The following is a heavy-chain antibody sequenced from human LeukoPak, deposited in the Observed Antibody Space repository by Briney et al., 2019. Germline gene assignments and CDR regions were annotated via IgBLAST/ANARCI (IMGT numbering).Heavy chain of an antibody. CDR2: ISGSIFGSVP. V-gene: IGHV3-21*04. D-gene: IGHD2-15*01. Sequence: GGSLRLSCAASGFTFSVYGMNWVRQAPGKGLQWVSSISGSIFGSVPKRTYAESVKGRFTISRDNAKNSVSLQMDSLRGEDTAVYYCARANCRGGSCMLDYWGQGTLVTVS. CDR3: ARANCRGGSCMLDY. CDR1: GFTFSVYG. J-gene: IGHJ4*02.